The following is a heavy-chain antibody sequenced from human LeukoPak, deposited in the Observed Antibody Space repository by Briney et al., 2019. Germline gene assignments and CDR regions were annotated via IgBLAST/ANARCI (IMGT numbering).Heavy chain of an antibody. Sequence: GGSLRLSCAASGFTFSSYDMHWVRQATGKGLEWASAIGTAGDTYYPGSVKGRFTISRENAKNSLYLQMNSLRAGDTAVYYCERDWNVDIVATITKWIQLWFLPPFDPWGQGTLVTVSS. V-gene: IGHV3-13*01. D-gene: IGHD5-12*01. CDR3: ERDWNVDIVATITKWIQLWFLPPFDP. CDR2: IGTAGDT. CDR1: GFTFSSYD. J-gene: IGHJ5*02.